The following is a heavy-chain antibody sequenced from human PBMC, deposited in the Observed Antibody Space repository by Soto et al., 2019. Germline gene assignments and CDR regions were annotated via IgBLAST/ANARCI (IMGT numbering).Heavy chain of an antibody. V-gene: IGHV3-23*01. J-gene: IGHJ4*02. CDR1: GFTFSSYA. CDR2: ISGSGGTT. Sequence: EVQLLESGGGLVQPGRSLRLSCAASGFTFSSYAMSWVRQAPGKGLEWVSGISGSGGTTYYAASVKGRFTISRDNSKNTLFLQMNSLRAEDTAVYYCAKFFVETGGSSGWPWTFHYWGQGTLVTVSS. D-gene: IGHD6-25*01. CDR3: AKFFVETGGSSGWPWTFHY.